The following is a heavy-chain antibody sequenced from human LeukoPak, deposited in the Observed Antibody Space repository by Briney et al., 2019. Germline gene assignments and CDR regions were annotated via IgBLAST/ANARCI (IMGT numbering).Heavy chain of an antibody. Sequence: SETLSLTCTVSGGSISSGGYYWSWIRQHPGKGLEWIGYIHNSGRSLYNPSLKSRVTISGDTSENQFSLKLSSVTAADTAVYYCARVLTSYSSSWYFFDYWGQGTLVTVSS. CDR3: ARVLTSYSSSWYFFDY. CDR1: GGSISSGGYY. D-gene: IGHD6-13*01. V-gene: IGHV4-31*03. J-gene: IGHJ4*02. CDR2: IHNSGRS.